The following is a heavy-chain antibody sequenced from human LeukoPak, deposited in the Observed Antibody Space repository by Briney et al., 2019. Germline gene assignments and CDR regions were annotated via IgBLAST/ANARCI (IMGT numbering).Heavy chain of an antibody. CDR2: ISSNGSTT. D-gene: IGHD3-3*01. V-gene: IGHV3-48*01. J-gene: IGHJ4*02. Sequence: GGSLRLSCAASGFTFNTFSMNWVRQAPGKGLEWVAYISSNGSTTYYADSMKGRFTISRDNAKNLLYLQMDNLRAEDTAVYYSARDGFCDFWGQGTLVTVSS. CDR1: GFTFNTFS. CDR3: ARDGFCDF.